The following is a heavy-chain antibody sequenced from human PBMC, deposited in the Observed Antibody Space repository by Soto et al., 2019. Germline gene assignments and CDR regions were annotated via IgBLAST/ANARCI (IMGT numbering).Heavy chain of an antibody. D-gene: IGHD5-18*01. Sequence: EVQLLQSGGRLVQPGGSLTLSCVASGFTFTHYGMAWVRQAPGKGLEWVSSISNTATNTHYADPVEGRFIISRDQSRSTVYLHMNSLRADDTAVYYCAVQLWDSGYWGQGTLVTVSS. CDR2: ISNTATNT. CDR1: GFTFTHYG. V-gene: IGHV3-23*01. CDR3: AVQLWDSGY. J-gene: IGHJ4*02.